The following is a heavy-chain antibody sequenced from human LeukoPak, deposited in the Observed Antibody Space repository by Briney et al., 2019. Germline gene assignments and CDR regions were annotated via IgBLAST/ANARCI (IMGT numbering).Heavy chain of an antibody. Sequence: GASVKVSCKASGYTFTSYDINWVRQATGQGLEWMGWMNPNSGNTGYAQKFQGRVTMTRNTSISTAYMELSRLRSEDTAVYYCARVPIAAAGTDYYYGMDVWGQGTTVTVSS. CDR2: MNPNSGNT. V-gene: IGHV1-8*01. CDR1: GYTFTSYD. CDR3: ARVPIAAAGTDYYYGMDV. J-gene: IGHJ6*02. D-gene: IGHD6-13*01.